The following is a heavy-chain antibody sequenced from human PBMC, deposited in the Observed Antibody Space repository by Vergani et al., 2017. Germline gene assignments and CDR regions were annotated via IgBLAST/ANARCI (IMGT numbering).Heavy chain of an antibody. CDR3: ARENLPGTRPYYDGSGSYLRYFDL. J-gene: IGHJ2*01. CDR1: GGSISSSNW. CDR2: IYHSGST. D-gene: IGHD3-10*01. Sequence: QVQLQESGPGLVKPSGTLSLTCAVSGGSISSSNWWSWVRQPPGKGLEWIGEIYHSGSTNYNPSLKSRVTISVDTSKNQFSLKLSSVTAADTAVYYCARENLPGTRPYYDGSGSYLRYFDLWGRGTLVTVSS. V-gene: IGHV4-4*02.